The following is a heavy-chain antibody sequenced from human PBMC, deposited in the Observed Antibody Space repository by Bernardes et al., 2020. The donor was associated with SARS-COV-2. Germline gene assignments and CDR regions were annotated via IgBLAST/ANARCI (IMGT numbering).Heavy chain of an antibody. D-gene: IGHD1-26*01. CDR3: ARSGTYPDAFDI. CDR1: GNTFTSYA. CDR2: IIPLFGTT. J-gene: IGHJ3*02. Sequence: SVKVSCKASGNTFTSYAVIWVRQAPGQGLECMGGIIPLFGTTNYAQNFQGRVTIAADESTSTVYMELSSLRSEDTTMYYCARSGTYPDAFDIWGQGTMVTVSS. V-gene: IGHV1-69*13.